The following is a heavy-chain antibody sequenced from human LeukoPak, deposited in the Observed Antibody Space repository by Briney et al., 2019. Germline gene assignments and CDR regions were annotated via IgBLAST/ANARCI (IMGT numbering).Heavy chain of an antibody. CDR1: GGSISSGGYY. D-gene: IGHD2-15*01. J-gene: IGHJ5*02. V-gene: IGHV4-31*03. CDR3: ARGRGYCSGGGCYGNWFDP. Sequence: PSETLSLTCTVSGGSISSGGYYWSWLRQHPGKGLEWIVYIYYSGSTYYNPSLKSRVTISVDTSKNQFPLKLSSVTAADTAVYYCARGRGYCSGGGCYGNWFDPWGQGTLVTVSS. CDR2: IYYSGST.